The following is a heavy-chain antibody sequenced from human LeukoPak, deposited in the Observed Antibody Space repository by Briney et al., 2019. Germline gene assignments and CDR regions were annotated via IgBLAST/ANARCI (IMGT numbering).Heavy chain of an antibody. Sequence: SETLSLTCTVSGVSISSGGYYWSWIRQHPGKGLEWIGYIYYSGSTYYNPSLKSRVTISVDTSKNQFSLKLSSVTAADTAVYYCARTLPRYCSSTSCGWFDPWGQGTLVTVSS. CDR3: ARTLPRYCSSTSCGWFDP. V-gene: IGHV4-31*03. D-gene: IGHD2-2*01. CDR2: IYYSGST. CDR1: GVSISSGGYY. J-gene: IGHJ5*02.